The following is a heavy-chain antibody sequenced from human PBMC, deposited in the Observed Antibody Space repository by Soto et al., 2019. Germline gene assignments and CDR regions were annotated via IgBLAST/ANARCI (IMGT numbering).Heavy chain of an antibody. V-gene: IGHV1-46*01. J-gene: IGHJ4*02. D-gene: IGHD2-2*01. Sequence: EASVKVSCKASGYTFTSYYMHWVRQAPGQGLEWMGIINPSGGSTSYAQKFQGRVTMTRDTSTSTVYMELSSLRSEDTAVYYCARTNDIVLVPAAHFDYWGQGTLVTVSS. CDR1: GYTFTSYY. CDR3: ARTNDIVLVPAAHFDY. CDR2: INPSGGST.